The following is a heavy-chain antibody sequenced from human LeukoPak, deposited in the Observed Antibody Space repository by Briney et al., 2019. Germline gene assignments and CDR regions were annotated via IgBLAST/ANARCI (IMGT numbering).Heavy chain of an antibody. CDR1: GGSFSGYY. Sequence: PSETLSLTCAVYGGSFSGYYWSWLRQPPGKGLEWIGEINHSGSTNYNPSLKSRVTISVDTSKNQFSLKLSSVTAADTAVYYCARALGPTTGLNWFDPWGQGTLVTVSS. J-gene: IGHJ5*02. V-gene: IGHV4-34*01. D-gene: IGHD4-17*01. CDR3: ARALGPTTGLNWFDP. CDR2: INHSGST.